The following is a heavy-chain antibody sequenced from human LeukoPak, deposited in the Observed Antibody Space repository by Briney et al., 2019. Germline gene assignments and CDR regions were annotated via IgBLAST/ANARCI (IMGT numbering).Heavy chain of an antibody. CDR2: VNPNSGGA. Sequence: GASVKVSCKAAGYTFTANFLYWVRQAPGQGLEWMGRVNPNSGGANYAQKFQGRVTIAADKSTSTAYMELSSLRSEDTAMYYCARDDDRAREIDYWGQGTLVTVSS. CDR3: ARDDDRAREIDY. D-gene: IGHD3-22*01. CDR1: GYTFTANF. V-gene: IGHV1-2*02. J-gene: IGHJ4*02.